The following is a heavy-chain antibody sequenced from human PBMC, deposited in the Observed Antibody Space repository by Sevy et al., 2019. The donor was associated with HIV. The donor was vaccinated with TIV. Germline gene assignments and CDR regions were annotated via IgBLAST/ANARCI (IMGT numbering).Heavy chain of an antibody. D-gene: IGHD2-8*01. J-gene: IGHJ3*02. Sequence: GGSLRLSCTSSGFTFGDYAMSWFRQAPGKGLEWVGFIRSKAYGGTTEYAASVKGRFTISRDDSKSIAYLQMNSMKTEDTGVYYCTRDNGNFDDAFDIWVQGTMVTVSS. V-gene: IGHV3-49*03. CDR2: IRSKAYGGTT. CDR3: TRDNGNFDDAFDI. CDR1: GFTFGDYA.